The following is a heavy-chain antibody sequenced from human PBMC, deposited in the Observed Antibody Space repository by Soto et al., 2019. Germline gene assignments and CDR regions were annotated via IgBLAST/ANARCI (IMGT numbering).Heavy chain of an antibody. V-gene: IGHV5-51*01. CDR3: AASIFYYGMDV. J-gene: IGHJ6*02. CDR1: GYTFTNYW. D-gene: IGHD3-9*01. Sequence: WESLKISCKGSGYTFTNYWIGWVRQMPGKGPEWMGIIYPGDSDTKYNPSFQGQVTISADKYITTTYLQWSSLKAPDTAIYYCAASIFYYGMDVWGQGTTVAVSS. CDR2: IYPGDSDT.